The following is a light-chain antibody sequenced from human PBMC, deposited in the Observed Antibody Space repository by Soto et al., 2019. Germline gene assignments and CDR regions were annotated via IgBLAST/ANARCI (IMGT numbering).Light chain of an antibody. V-gene: IGLV4-69*01. CDR1: SGHSSYA. CDR2: LNSDGSH. Sequence: QLVLTQSPSASASLVASVKFTCTLSSGHSSYAIAWHQQQPEKGPRFLMKLNSDGSHSKGDGIPDRFSGYSSGAERYLTISSLQSEDEADYYCQTWVAGIVVFGGGTQLTVL. CDR3: QTWVAGIVV. J-gene: IGLJ2*01.